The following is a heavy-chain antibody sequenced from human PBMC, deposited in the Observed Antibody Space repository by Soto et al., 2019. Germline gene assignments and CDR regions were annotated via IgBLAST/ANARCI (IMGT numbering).Heavy chain of an antibody. CDR1: GFTFSSYA. Sequence: AGGSLRLSCAASGFTFSSYAMSWVRQAPGKGLEWVSAISGSGGSTYYADSVKGRFTISRDNSKNTLYLQMNSLRAEDTAVYYCAPVPSTVIYYFDYWGQGTLVTVSS. CDR3: APVPSTVIYYFDY. J-gene: IGHJ4*02. CDR2: ISGSGGST. V-gene: IGHV3-23*01. D-gene: IGHD4-17*01.